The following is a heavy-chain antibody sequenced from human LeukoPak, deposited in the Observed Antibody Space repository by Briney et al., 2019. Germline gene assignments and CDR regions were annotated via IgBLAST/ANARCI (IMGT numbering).Heavy chain of an antibody. Sequence: GTSVKVSCKASGYTFTSYGISWVRQAPGQGLEWMGWISAYNGNTNYAQKLQGRVTMTRDTSTSTAYMELRSLRSDDTAVYYCARDQPVNFYDSSGYYSEGDYWGQGTLVTVSS. V-gene: IGHV1-18*01. CDR1: GYTFTSYG. CDR2: ISAYNGNT. CDR3: ARDQPVNFYDSSGYYSEGDY. D-gene: IGHD3-22*01. J-gene: IGHJ4*02.